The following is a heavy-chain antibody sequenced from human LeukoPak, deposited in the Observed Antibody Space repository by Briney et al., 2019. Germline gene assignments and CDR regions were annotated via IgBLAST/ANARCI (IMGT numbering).Heavy chain of an antibody. CDR2: IKPDGSAK. V-gene: IGHV3-7*03. D-gene: IGHD4-23*01. CDR1: GLTFNIDW. Sequence: GGSLRLSCATSGLTFNIDWMNWVRQAPGKGLEWVANIKPDGSAKSYVDSVRGRFTISRDNAKESLFLQMNSLRADDTAVHYCARGLRWPDFWGQGTLVTVSS. CDR3: ARGLRWPDF. J-gene: IGHJ4*02.